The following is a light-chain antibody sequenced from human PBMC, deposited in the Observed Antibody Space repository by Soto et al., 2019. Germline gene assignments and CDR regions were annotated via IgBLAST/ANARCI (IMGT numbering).Light chain of an antibody. CDR2: ATS. CDR1: QSINGN. V-gene: IGKV3-15*01. CDR3: QQYNSWYT. J-gene: IGKJ2*01. Sequence: EIVLTQSPATLSVSPGERATLSCRASQSINGNLAWYQRKPGQAPRLLMYATSVRATGIPARFSGSGSRTECTLTVSSLQSEDFAVFYCQQYNSWYTFGQGTKVDIK.